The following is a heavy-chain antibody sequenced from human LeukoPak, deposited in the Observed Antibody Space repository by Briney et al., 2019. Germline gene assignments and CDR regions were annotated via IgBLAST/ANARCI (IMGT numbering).Heavy chain of an antibody. V-gene: IGHV4-4*07. J-gene: IGHJ3*02. Sequence: PSETLSLTCTVPGGSISSYYWSWLRQPAGKGLEWIGRIYTSGSTNYNPSLKSRVTMSVDTSKNQFSLKLSSVTAADTAVYYCARDLYYDSSGYYRNDASDIWGQGTMVTVSS. D-gene: IGHD3-22*01. CDR1: GGSISSYY. CDR3: ARDLYYDSSGYYRNDASDI. CDR2: IYTSGST.